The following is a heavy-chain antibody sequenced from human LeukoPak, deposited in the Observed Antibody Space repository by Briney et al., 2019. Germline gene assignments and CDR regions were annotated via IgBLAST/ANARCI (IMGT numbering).Heavy chain of an antibody. Sequence: GGSLRRYCAASGFTFSSYALSWVRQAPGQGLEWVSAISGSGGSTYYADSVRGRFTISRDNSKNTLYLQMNSLRAEDTAVYYCAKDMAVSLFDYWGQGTLVTVSS. J-gene: IGHJ4*02. CDR2: ISGSGGST. D-gene: IGHD6-19*01. V-gene: IGHV3-23*01. CDR1: GFTFSSYA. CDR3: AKDMAVSLFDY.